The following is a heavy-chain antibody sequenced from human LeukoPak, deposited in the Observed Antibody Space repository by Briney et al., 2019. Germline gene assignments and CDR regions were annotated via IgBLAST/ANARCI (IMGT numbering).Heavy chain of an antibody. CDR3: ARENWGFCSRCRDLDC. CDR1: GFTLSRHG. CDR2: LWSDGIKE. Sequence: GGSLRLSCTASGFTLSRHGIHWVRQAPGKGLERVALLWSDGIKEDYADSAKGRFTISRDSSKNTVYLQMNSLRVGDTAVYYCARENWGFCSRCRDLDCWGQGTLVTVSS. J-gene: IGHJ4*02. V-gene: IGHV3-33*01. D-gene: IGHD2-15*01.